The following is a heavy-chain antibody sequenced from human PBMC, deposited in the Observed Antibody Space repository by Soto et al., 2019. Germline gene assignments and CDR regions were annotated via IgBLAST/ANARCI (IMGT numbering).Heavy chain of an antibody. V-gene: IGHV4-4*02. Sequence: SQTQSLPCAVSGGSISRSNWWRRVRQPPGKGLEWIGEIYHSGSTNYNPSLKSRVTMSVDKSKNQFSLKLSSVTAADTAVYYCASVRGGYYYAMDVWGQGTTVTVSS. CDR1: GGSISRSNW. D-gene: IGHD3-10*02. CDR3: ASVRGGYYYAMDV. J-gene: IGHJ6*02. CDR2: IYHSGST.